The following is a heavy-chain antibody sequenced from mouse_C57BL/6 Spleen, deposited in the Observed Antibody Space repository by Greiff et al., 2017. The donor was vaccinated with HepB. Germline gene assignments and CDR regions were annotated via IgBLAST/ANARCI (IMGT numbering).Heavy chain of an antibody. D-gene: IGHD1-1*01. Sequence: EVKLQESGPGLVKPSQSLSLTCSVTGYSITSGYYWNWIRQFPGNKLEWMGYISYDGSNNYNPSLKNRISITRDTSKNQFFLKLNSVTTEDTATYYCARDGSSYRYWYFDVWGTGTTVTVSS. CDR3: ARDGSSYRYWYFDV. CDR1: GYSITSGYY. J-gene: IGHJ1*03. CDR2: ISYDGSN. V-gene: IGHV3-6*01.